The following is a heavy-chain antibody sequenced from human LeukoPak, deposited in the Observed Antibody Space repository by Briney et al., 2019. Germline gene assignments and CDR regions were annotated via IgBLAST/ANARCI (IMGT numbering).Heavy chain of an antibody. J-gene: IGHJ4*02. V-gene: IGHV4-34*01. CDR2: INHSGST. D-gene: IGHD3-22*01. CDR1: GGSFSGYY. CDR3: ARTGYYYGSSGYYGY. Sequence: PSETLSLTCAVYGGSFSGYYWSWIRQPPGKGLEWIGEINHSGSTNYNPSLKSRVTISVDTSKNQFSLKLSSVTAADTAVYYCARTGYYYGSSGYYGYWGQGTLVTVSS.